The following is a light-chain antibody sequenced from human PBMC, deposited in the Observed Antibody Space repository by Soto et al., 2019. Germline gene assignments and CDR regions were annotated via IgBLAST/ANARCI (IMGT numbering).Light chain of an antibody. CDR3: QQSYTTPLT. Sequence: IQMTQSPSSLSASVGDRVTITCRASQSITNYLNWYQQQPGKAPKLLIFAASSLHSGVPSRFSGSGSGTDFTLTISSLQPEDFATYFCQQSYTTPLTFGGGTKLDIK. CDR1: QSITNY. V-gene: IGKV1-39*01. J-gene: IGKJ4*01. CDR2: AAS.